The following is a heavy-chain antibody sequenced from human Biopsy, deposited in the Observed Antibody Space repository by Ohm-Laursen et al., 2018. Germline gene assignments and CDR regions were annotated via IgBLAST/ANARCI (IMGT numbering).Heavy chain of an antibody. CDR3: ARDSPSYADYPLDS. V-gene: IGHV4-4*07. J-gene: IGHJ4*02. CDR2: IYVSGST. Sequence: SQTLSHTCSVSGTSIITYSWSWIRQPAGKGLEWIGRIYVSGSTNYNPSLKSRVTMSLDTSESRFSLELASVTAADTAVYYCARDSPSYADYPLDSWGPGILVTVS. CDR1: GTSIITYS. D-gene: IGHD4-17*01.